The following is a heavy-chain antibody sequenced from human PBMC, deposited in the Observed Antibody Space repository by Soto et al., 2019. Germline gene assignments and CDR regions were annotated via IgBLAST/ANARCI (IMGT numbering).Heavy chain of an antibody. V-gene: IGHV4-34*01. Sequence: SETLSLTCAVYGGSFSGYYWSWIRQPPGKGLEWIGEINHSGSTNYNPSVKSRVTISVDTSKNQFSLKLSSVTTADTAVYYCARGLSIAARRVYYYYRMDVWGQGTTFTVSS. CDR2: INHSGST. CDR1: GGSFSGYY. CDR3: ARGLSIAARRVYYYYRMDV. J-gene: IGHJ6*02. D-gene: IGHD6-6*01.